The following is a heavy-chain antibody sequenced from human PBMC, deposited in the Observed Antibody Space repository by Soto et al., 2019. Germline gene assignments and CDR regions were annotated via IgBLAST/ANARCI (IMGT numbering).Heavy chain of an antibody. CDR2: ISGSGGST. Sequence: SLRLSCAASGFTFSSYAMSWVRQAPGKGLEWVSAISGSGGSTYYADSVKGRFTISRDNSKNTLYLQMNSLRAEDTAVYYCAKGGSYYDFWSGYYYYYGMDVWGQGTTVTVSS. D-gene: IGHD3-3*01. V-gene: IGHV3-23*01. J-gene: IGHJ6*02. CDR1: GFTFSSYA. CDR3: AKGGSYYDFWSGYYYYYGMDV.